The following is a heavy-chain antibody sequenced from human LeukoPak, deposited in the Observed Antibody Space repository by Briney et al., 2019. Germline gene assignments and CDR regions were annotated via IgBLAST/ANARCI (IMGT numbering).Heavy chain of an antibody. CDR3: ARQRRSSGWPNDY. J-gene: IGHJ4*02. D-gene: IGHD6-19*01. Sequence: GESLKICCKGSGYSFTSYWIAWVRQMPGKGLEWMGIIYPDDSDTRYSPSFQGQVTITADKSISTAYLQWSSLKASDNAMYYCARQRRSSGWPNDYWGQGTLVTVSS. CDR2: IYPDDSDT. V-gene: IGHV5-51*01. CDR1: GYSFTSYW.